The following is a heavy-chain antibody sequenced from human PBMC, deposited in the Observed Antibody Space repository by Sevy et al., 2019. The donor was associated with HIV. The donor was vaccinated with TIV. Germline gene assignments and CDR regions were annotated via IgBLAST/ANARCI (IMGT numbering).Heavy chain of an antibody. CDR2: IYYSGST. Sequence: SETLSLTCTVSGGSISSGGYYWSWIRQHPGKGLEWIGYIYYSGSTYYNPSLKSRVTISVDTSKNQFSLKLSSVTAADPAVYYCARGPRGSGRRPTYYYYGMDVWGQGTTVTVSS. J-gene: IGHJ6*02. V-gene: IGHV4-31*03. CDR1: GGSISSGGYY. CDR3: ARGPRGSGRRPTYYYYGMDV. D-gene: IGHD3-10*01.